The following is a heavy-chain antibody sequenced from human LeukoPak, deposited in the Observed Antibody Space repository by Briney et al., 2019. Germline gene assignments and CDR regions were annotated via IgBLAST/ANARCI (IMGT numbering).Heavy chain of an antibody. Sequence: ASVKVSCKASGYTFTSYDINWVRQATGQGLEWMGWMNPNSGNTGYAQKFQGRVTITADKSTSTAYMELSSLRSEDTAVYYCAENYYYYMDVWGKGTTVTVSS. CDR3: AENYYYYMDV. J-gene: IGHJ6*03. CDR2: MNPNSGNT. CDR1: GYTFTSYD. V-gene: IGHV1-8*03.